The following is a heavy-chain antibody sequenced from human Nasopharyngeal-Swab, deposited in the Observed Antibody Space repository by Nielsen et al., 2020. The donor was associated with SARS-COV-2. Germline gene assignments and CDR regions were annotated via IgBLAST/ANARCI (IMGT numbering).Heavy chain of an antibody. CDR3: VKGDIVVVVAAAEVY. D-gene: IGHD2-15*01. CDR2: ISSNGGST. Sequence: GESLKISYSASGFTFSSYAMHWVRQAPGKGLEYVSAISSNGGSTYYADSVKGRFTISRDNSKNTLYLQMSSLRAEDTAVYYCVKGDIVVVVAAAEVYWGQGTLVTVSS. J-gene: IGHJ4*02. CDR1: GFTFSSYA. V-gene: IGHV3-64D*08.